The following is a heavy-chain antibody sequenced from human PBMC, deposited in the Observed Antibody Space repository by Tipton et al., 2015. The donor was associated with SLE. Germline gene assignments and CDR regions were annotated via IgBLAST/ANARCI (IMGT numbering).Heavy chain of an antibody. Sequence: RSLRLSCAASGFNFNTYAMHWVRQAPGKGLEWVAVISYDGSDKYYADSVKGRFTISRDKFEDTLFLQMDGLRVDDTAVYYCARGLRYTMSYFDYWGRGTLVAASS. D-gene: IGHD2-2*02. CDR3: ARGLRYTMSYFDY. CDR2: ISYDGSDK. CDR1: GFNFNTYA. V-gene: IGHV3-30*04. J-gene: IGHJ4*02.